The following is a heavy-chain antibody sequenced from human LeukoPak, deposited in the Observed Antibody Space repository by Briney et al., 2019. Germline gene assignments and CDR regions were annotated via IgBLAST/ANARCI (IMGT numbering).Heavy chain of an antibody. V-gene: IGHV1-3*01. D-gene: IGHD6-13*01. CDR2: INAGNGNT. CDR3: ARMDSSGWSAPDY. CDR1: GYTFTSYA. J-gene: IGHJ4*02. Sequence: PLAPVKVSCKASGYTFTSYAMHWVRQAPGQRLEWMGWINAGNGNTKYSQKFQGRVTITRDTSASTAYMELSSLRSEDTAVYYCARMDSSGWSAPDYWGQGTLVTVSS.